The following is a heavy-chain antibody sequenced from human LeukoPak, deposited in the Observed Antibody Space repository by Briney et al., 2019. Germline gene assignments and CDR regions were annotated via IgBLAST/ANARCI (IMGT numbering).Heavy chain of an antibody. CDR1: GFTFSSYS. CDR3: AKDTSGGSGSYFFDAFDI. J-gene: IGHJ3*02. D-gene: IGHD3-10*01. CDR2: ISSSSSTI. Sequence: PGGSLRLSCAASGFTFSSYSMNWVRQAPGKGLEWVSYISSSSSTIYYADSVKGRFTISRDNAKNSLYLQMNSLRAEDTALYYCAKDTSGGSGSYFFDAFDIWGQGTMVTVSS. V-gene: IGHV3-48*04.